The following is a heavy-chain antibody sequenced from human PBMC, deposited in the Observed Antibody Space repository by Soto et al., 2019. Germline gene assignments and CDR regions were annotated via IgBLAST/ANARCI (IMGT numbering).Heavy chain of an antibody. J-gene: IGHJ5*01. CDR2: IIPILGIA. Sequence: QVQLVQSGAEVKKPGSSVKVSCKASRGTFSSYTISWVRQAPGQGLEWMGRIIPILGIANYAQKFQGRVTITADKSTSTAYMELSSLRSEDTAVYYCARDQNRLSGWYGSWGQGTLVTVSS. D-gene: IGHD6-19*01. CDR3: ARDQNRLSGWYGS. V-gene: IGHV1-69*08. CDR1: RGTFSSYT.